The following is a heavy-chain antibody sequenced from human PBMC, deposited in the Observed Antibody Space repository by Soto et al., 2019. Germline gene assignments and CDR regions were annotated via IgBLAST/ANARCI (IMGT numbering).Heavy chain of an antibody. CDR1: GGSISSGGYY. D-gene: IGHD3-16*02. CDR3: ASFSDYIWGSYRSNDAFDI. Sequence: PSETLSLTCTVSGGSISSGGYYWSWIRQHPGKGLEWIGYIYYSGSTNYNPSLKSRVTISVDTSKNQFSLKLSSVTAADTAVYYCASFSDYIWGSYRSNDAFDIWGKGTMGTVSS. V-gene: IGHV4-61*08. J-gene: IGHJ3*02. CDR2: IYYSGST.